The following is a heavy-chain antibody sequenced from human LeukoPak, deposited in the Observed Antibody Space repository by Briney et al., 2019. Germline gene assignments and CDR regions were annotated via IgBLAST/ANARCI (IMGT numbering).Heavy chain of an antibody. J-gene: IGHJ6*03. Sequence: ASVKVSCKASGYTFTSYDINWVRQATGQGLEWMGWMNPNSGNTGYAQKFQGRVTITRNTSISTAYMELSSLRSEDTAVYYCARARSGGITIFGVVRNYYYYMDVWGKGTTVTVSS. D-gene: IGHD3-3*01. V-gene: IGHV1-8*03. CDR1: GYTFTSYD. CDR3: ARARSGGITIFGVVRNYYYYMDV. CDR2: MNPNSGNT.